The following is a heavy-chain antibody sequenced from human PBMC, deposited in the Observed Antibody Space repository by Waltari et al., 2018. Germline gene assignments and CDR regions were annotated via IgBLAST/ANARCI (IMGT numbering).Heavy chain of an antibody. D-gene: IGHD2-15*01. CDR2: VHHSGRS. Sequence: SRVRHPRGKGLRWFVQVHHSGRSNYNPSLERRVTVSRATSNSQFSLKLSSATAADTAVYYCAGDRGRGLYLDSGGRGILVTVSP. CDR3: AGDRGRGLYLDS. V-gene: IGHV4-4*02. J-gene: IGHJ4*02.